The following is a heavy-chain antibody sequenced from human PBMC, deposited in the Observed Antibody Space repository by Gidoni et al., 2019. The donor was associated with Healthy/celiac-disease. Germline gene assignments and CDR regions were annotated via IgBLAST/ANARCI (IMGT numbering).Heavy chain of an antibody. V-gene: IGHV1-18*04. CDR1: GYTFTSYG. Sequence: QVQLVQSGAEVKKPGASVKVSRKASGYTFTSYGISWVRQAPGQGLEWMGWISAYNGNTNYAQKLQGRVTMTTDTSTSTAYMELRSLRSDDTAVYYCARYSSIVVVPAALGLGDYWGQGTLVTVSS. D-gene: IGHD2-2*01. J-gene: IGHJ4*02. CDR2: ISAYNGNT. CDR3: ARYSSIVVVPAALGLGDY.